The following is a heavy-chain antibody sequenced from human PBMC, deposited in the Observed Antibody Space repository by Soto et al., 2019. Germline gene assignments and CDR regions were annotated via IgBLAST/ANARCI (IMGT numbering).Heavy chain of an antibody. J-gene: IGHJ3*02. Sequence: GGSLRLSCAASGFTFSSYAMYWVRQAPGKGLQWVAVTWYDGSNKYYADSVKGRFTISRDNPKNTLYLQMNSLRAEDTAVYYCAKYPPGAFDIWGQGTKVTVSS. V-gene: IGHV3-33*06. D-gene: IGHD2-2*01. CDR2: TWYDGSNK. CDR1: GFTFSSYA. CDR3: AKYPPGAFDI.